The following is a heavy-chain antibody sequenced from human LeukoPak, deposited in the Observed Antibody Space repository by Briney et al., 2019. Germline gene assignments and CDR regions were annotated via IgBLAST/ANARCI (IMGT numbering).Heavy chain of an antibody. Sequence: GESLKISCKGSGYSFTSYWIGGVRQMPGKGLEWMGIIYPGDSDTRYSPSFQGQVTISADKSISTAYLQWSSLKASDTAMYYCARPESGYDDAFDIWGQGTMVTVSS. CDR2: IYPGDSDT. D-gene: IGHD5-12*01. V-gene: IGHV5-51*01. CDR1: GYSFTSYW. CDR3: ARPESGYDDAFDI. J-gene: IGHJ3*02.